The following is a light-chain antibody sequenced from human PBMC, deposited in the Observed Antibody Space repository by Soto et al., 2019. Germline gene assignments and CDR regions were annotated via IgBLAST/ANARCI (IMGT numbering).Light chain of an antibody. CDR3: QRYGSSPPFT. V-gene: IGKV3-20*01. CDR2: GAS. J-gene: IGKJ2*01. CDR1: QRVSSSY. Sequence: EIVLTQSPGTLSLSPGERATLSCRASQRVSSSYLAWYQQNPGQAPRLLIYGASSRATGIPDRFSGSGSGTDFTLTISILEPEDFAVYFCQRYGSSPPFTFGQGTKVEL.